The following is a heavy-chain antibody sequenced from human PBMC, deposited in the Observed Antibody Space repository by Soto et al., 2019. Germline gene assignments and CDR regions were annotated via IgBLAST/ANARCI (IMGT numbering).Heavy chain of an antibody. Sequence: EVQLLESGGGLVQPGGSLRLSCAASGFTFSSYAMSWVRQAPGKGLEWVSSIGVGGGDRYYPESVNGRFTISRDNSRDTLYLEMNSLRDEDTAVYYCARVLYGELVWGQGTLVTVSS. CDR2: IGVGGGDR. V-gene: IGHV3-23*01. D-gene: IGHD3-10*02. CDR3: ARVLYGELV. CDR1: GFTFSSYA. J-gene: IGHJ4*02.